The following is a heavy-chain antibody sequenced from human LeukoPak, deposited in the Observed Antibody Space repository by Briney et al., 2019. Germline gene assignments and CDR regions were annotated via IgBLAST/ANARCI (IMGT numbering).Heavy chain of an antibody. CDR1: GGSISSYY. CDR3: ARGYNDSSGFYHYFDY. D-gene: IGHD3-22*01. V-gene: IGHV4-59*13. Sequence: SETLSLTCTVSGGSISSYYWSWIRQPPGKGLEWIGYIHYSGTTNYNPSLKSRVTMSVDTSKNQFSLRLSSVTPADTAVYYCARGYNDSSGFYHYFDYWGQGTLVTVSS. J-gene: IGHJ4*02. CDR2: IHYSGTT.